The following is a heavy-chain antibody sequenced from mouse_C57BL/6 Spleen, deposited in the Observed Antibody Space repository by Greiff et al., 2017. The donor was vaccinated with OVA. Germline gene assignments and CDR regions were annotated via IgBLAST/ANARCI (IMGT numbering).Heavy chain of an antibody. CDR2: ISDGGSYT. J-gene: IGHJ3*01. V-gene: IGHV5-4*03. Sequence: EVKVVESGGGLVKPGGSLKLSCAASGFTFSSYAMSWVRQTPEKRLEWVATISDGGSYTYYPDNVKGRFTISRDNAKNNLYLQMSHLKSEDTAMYYCARMIYYSKEGFAYWGQGTLVTVSA. CDR3: ARMIYYSKEGFAY. D-gene: IGHD2-5*01. CDR1: GFTFSSYA.